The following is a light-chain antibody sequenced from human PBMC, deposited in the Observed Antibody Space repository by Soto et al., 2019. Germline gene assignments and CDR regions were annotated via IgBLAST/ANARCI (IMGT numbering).Light chain of an antibody. CDR3: QQYNSHSGT. V-gene: IGKV1-5*01. CDR1: QSISSW. Sequence: DIQMTQSPSTLSASVGDRVTITCRASQSISSWLAWYQQKPGKAPKLLTYDASSLESGVPSRFSGSGSGTEFTLTISSLQPDDFATYYCQQYNSHSGTLGQGTKVDSK. J-gene: IGKJ2*01. CDR2: DAS.